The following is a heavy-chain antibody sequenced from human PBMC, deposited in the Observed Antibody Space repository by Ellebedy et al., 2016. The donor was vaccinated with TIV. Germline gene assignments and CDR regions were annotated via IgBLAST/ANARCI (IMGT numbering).Heavy chain of an antibody. J-gene: IGHJ5*02. Sequence: GESLKISCAASGFTFSDYAMSWIRQAPGKGLEWVSYISSSGGTIYYADSVKGQFTISRDNAKNSLYLQMNSLRAGDTAVYYCARDTRFIDQQHNWFDPWGQGTLVTVSS. V-gene: IGHV3-11*01. D-gene: IGHD2-2*01. CDR3: ARDTRFIDQQHNWFDP. CDR2: ISSSGGTI. CDR1: GFTFSDYA.